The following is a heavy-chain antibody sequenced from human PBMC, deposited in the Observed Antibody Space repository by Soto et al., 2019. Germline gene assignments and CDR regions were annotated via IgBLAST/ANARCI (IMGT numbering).Heavy chain of an antibody. CDR3: AKGGPTFLNWFGP. D-gene: IGHD5-12*01. J-gene: IGHJ5*02. Sequence: PGGSLRLSCAVSGFSFSTYGVTWVRQAPGKGLEWVCGVSGGSGHNTFYADSVKGRFTISRDNSKNTLYLQMKSLRADDTAAYYCAKGGPTFLNWFGPWGQGALVTVSS. CDR2: VSGGSGHNT. V-gene: IGHV3-23*01. CDR1: GFSFSTYG.